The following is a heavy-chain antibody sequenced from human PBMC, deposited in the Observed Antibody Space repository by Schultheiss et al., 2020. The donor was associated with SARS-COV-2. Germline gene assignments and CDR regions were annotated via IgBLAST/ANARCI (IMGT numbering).Heavy chain of an antibody. V-gene: IGHV5-51*01. D-gene: IGHD6-19*01. CDR1: GYSFTSYW. J-gene: IGHJ4*02. CDR3: ARAPSHRWPVRDY. CDR2: IYPGDSDT. Sequence: GESLKISCKGSGYSFTSYWIGWVRQMPGKGLEWLGIIYPGDSDTRYSPSFQGQVTISADKSISTAYLQWSSLKASDTAMYYCARAPSHRWPVRDYWGQGTLVTVSS.